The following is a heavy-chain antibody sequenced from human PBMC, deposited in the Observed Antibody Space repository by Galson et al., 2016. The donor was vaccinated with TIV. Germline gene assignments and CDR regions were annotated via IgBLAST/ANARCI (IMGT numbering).Heavy chain of an antibody. D-gene: IGHD5-18*01. J-gene: IGHJ3*02. CDR1: GGTFSSDA. CDR3: ARARGYNFENAFHI. Sequence: SVKVSCKASGGTFSSDAISWVRQAPGQGLEWMGGIIPMFKIADYAQKFQGRVTISADEFPSAAYMELSSLRFEDTAVYYCARARGYNFENAFHIWGQGTMVTGS. V-gene: IGHV1-69*13. CDR2: IIPMFKIA.